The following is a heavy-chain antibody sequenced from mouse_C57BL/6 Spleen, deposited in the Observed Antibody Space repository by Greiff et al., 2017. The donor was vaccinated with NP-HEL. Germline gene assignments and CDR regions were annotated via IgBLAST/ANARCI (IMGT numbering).Heavy chain of an antibody. Sequence: QVQLKQSGPELVKPGASVKISCKASGYAFSSSWMNWVKQRPGKGLEWIGRIYPGDGDTNYNGKFKGKATLTADKSSSTAYMQLSSLTSEDSAVYFCAREGPSTVVAPYYAMDYWGQGTSVTVSS. J-gene: IGHJ4*01. CDR3: AREGPSTVVAPYYAMDY. D-gene: IGHD1-1*01. CDR1: GYAFSSSW. CDR2: IYPGDGDT. V-gene: IGHV1-82*01.